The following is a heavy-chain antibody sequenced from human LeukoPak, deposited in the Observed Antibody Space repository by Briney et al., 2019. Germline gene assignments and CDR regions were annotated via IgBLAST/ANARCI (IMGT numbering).Heavy chain of an antibody. V-gene: IGHV4-61*01. J-gene: IGHJ3*02. D-gene: IGHD3-3*01. CDR2: IYYSGST. Sequence: KASETLSLTCTVSGGSVSSGSYYWSWIRQPPGKGLERIGYIYYSGSTNYNPSLKSRVTISVDTSKNQFSLKLSSVTAADAAVFYCARVASGYDVFDIWGQGTMVTVSS. CDR3: ARVASGYDVFDI. CDR1: GGSVSSGSYY.